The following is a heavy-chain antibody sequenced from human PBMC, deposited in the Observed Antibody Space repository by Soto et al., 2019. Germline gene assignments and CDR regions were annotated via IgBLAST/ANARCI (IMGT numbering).Heavy chain of an antibody. CDR1: EFSFSDYD. J-gene: IGHJ4*02. CDR3: ANFEAV. V-gene: IGHV3-30-3*01. CDR2: LSSDSNNK. D-gene: IGHD3-9*01. Sequence: QVQLVESGGGVVQPGRSLRLSCADSEFSFSDYDMHWVRQVPGKGLEWVALLSSDSNNKYYADSVKGRFTISRDNSKNTLYLQMNSLTPEDTAIYYCANFEAVGGQGTLVTVSS.